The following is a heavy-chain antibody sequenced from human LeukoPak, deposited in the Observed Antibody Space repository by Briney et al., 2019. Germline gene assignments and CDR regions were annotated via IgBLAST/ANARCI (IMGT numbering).Heavy chain of an antibody. D-gene: IGHD3-16*02. J-gene: IGHJ4*02. CDR2: ISYDGSNK. Sequence: GRSLRLSCAASGFTFSSYAMHWVRQAPGKGLEWVAVISYDGSNKYYADSVKGRFTISRDNAKNSLYLQMNSLRAEDTAVYYCARSSSFDYWGQGTLVTVSS. V-gene: IGHV3-30*04. CDR1: GFTFSSYA. CDR3: ARSSSFDY.